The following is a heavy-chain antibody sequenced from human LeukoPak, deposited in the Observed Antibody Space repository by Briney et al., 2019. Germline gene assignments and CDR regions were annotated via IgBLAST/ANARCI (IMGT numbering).Heavy chain of an antibody. D-gene: IGHD6-19*01. Sequence: GGSLRLSCAASGFTFSSYAMSWVRQAPGKGLEWVSAISGSGGSTYYADSVKGRFTISRDNSKNTLYLQMNSLRAEDTAVYYCARDQKQWLVEVGLVDYWGQGTLVTVSS. CDR1: GFTFSSYA. V-gene: IGHV3-23*01. CDR2: ISGSGGST. J-gene: IGHJ4*02. CDR3: ARDQKQWLVEVGLVDY.